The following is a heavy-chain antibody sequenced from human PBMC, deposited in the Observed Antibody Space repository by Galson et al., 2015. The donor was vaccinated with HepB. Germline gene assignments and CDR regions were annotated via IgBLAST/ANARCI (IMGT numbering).Heavy chain of an antibody. D-gene: IGHD3-22*01. Sequence: SLRLSCAASGFTFSSYAMHWVRQAPGKGLEWVAVISYDGSNKYYADSVKGRFTISRDNSKNTLYLQMNSLRAEDTAVYYCARGADYYDSSGSDYWGQGTLVTVSS. V-gene: IGHV3-30*04. CDR2: ISYDGSNK. CDR3: ARGADYYDSSGSDY. J-gene: IGHJ4*02. CDR1: GFTFSSYA.